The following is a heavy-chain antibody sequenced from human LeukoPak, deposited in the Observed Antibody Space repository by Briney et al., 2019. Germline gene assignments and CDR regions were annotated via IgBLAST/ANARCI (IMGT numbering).Heavy chain of an antibody. CDR1: GGTFSSYA. D-gene: IGHD5-12*01. Sequence: EASVKVSCKASGGTFSSYAISWVRQAPGQGLEWMGIINPSGGSTSYAQKFQGRVTITADESTSTAYMELSRLRSEDTAVYYCARDGMVRGYSGYDFFYYYYMDVWGKGTTVTISS. CDR2: INPSGGST. J-gene: IGHJ6*03. CDR3: ARDGMVRGYSGYDFFYYYYMDV. V-gene: IGHV1-69*11.